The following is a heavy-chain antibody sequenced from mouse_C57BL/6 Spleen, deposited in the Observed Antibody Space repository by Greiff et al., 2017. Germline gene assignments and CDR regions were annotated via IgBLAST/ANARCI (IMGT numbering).Heavy chain of an antibody. J-gene: IGHJ2*01. Sequence: VQLQQSGPVLVKPGASVKMSCKASGYTFTDYYMNWVKRSHGKGLEWIGVINPYNGGTSYNQKFKGKATLTVDKSSSTAYMELNSLTSEDSAVYYCARDTTPHYFDYWGQGTTLTVSS. CDR2: INPYNGGT. CDR3: ARDTTPHYFDY. D-gene: IGHD1-1*01. CDR1: GYTFTDYY. V-gene: IGHV1-19*01.